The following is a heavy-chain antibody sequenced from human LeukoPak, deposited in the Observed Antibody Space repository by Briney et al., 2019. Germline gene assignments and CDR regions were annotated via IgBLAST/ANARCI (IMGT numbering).Heavy chain of an antibody. CDR1: GYTFTGYY. D-gene: IGHD3-16*01. V-gene: IGHV1-2*02. CDR3: ARDDYKTLYYYYYMDV. CDR2: INPNSGGT. Sequence: ASVKVSCKASGYTFTGYYIHWVRQAPGQGLEWMGWINPNSGGTTYAQKFQGRVTMTRDTSITTAYMELSRLRSDDTAVYYCARDDYKTLYYYYYMDVWGKGTTVIISS. J-gene: IGHJ6*03.